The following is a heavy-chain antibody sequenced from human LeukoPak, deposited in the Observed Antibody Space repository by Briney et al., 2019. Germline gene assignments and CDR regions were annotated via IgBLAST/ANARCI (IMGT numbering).Heavy chain of an antibody. Sequence: PGGSLRLSCAASGFTVNNKYMTWVRQAPGKGLEWVSLIYNDGRTYYADSVKGRFTISRDNSKNTLFLQMNSLRAEDTGVYYCARGDTQSKYRQFDSWGQGTLVIVSS. CDR2: IYNDGRT. J-gene: IGHJ4*02. CDR1: GFTVNNKY. D-gene: IGHD1-26*01. CDR3: ARGDTQSKYRQFDS. V-gene: IGHV3-66*01.